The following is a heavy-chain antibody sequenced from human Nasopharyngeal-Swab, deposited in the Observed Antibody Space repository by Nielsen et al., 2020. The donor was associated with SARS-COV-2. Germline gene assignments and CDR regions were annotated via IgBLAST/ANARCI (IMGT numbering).Heavy chain of an antibody. J-gene: IGHJ4*02. Sequence: GGSLRLSCVAPGSTFSNYWMHWVSHVPEKGLVWVSRIDTDGSTTNYADSVKGRFRISRDNAKNTLYLQMDRLRGEDTARYYCTRVIGWSYGYWGQGILVTVSS. D-gene: IGHD3-10*01. CDR1: GSTFSNYW. CDR3: TRVIGWSYGY. CDR2: IDTDGSTT. V-gene: IGHV3-74*01.